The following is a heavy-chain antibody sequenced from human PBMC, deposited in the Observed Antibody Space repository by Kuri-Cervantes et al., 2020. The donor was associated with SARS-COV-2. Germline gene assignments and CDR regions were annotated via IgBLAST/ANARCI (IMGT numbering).Heavy chain of an antibody. Sequence: GESLKISCVATGYTFSRFGTHWVRQAPGKGLEWVAFTRFNGSNTYYADSVKGRFTISRDNAKNTLYLQMNSLRAEDTAVYYCARFIEAAAGTNPFYYYYYGMDVWGQGTTVTVSS. V-gene: IGHV3-30*02. J-gene: IGHJ6*02. CDR2: TRFNGSNT. D-gene: IGHD6-13*01. CDR1: GYTFSRFG. CDR3: ARFIEAAAGTNPFYYYYYGMDV.